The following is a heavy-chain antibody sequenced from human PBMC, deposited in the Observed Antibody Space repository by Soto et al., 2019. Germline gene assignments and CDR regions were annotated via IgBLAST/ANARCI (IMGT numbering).Heavy chain of an antibody. Sequence: QVQLVESGGGLVKPGGSLRLSCAASGFTFSDYYMSWIRQAPGKGLESLSYISGSSSDTKYADSVRGRFTISRDNAKNHLYLQLNALRAEDTAVYSCATGRGRLSDWGQGTPFMVSS. D-gene: IGHD3-10*01. V-gene: IGHV3-11*05. CDR2: ISGSSSDT. CDR1: GFTFSDYY. CDR3: ATGRGRLSD. J-gene: IGHJ4*02.